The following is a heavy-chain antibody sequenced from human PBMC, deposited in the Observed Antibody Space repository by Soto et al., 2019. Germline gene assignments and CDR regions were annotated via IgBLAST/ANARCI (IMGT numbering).Heavy chain of an antibody. V-gene: IGHV3-73*01. CDR2: IRSKANSYAT. J-gene: IGHJ4*02. CDR1: GFTFSGSA. D-gene: IGHD3-22*01. Sequence: GVSLRLSCAASGFTFSGSAMHWVRQASGKGLEWVGRIRSKANSYATAYAASVKGRFTISRDDSKNTAYLQMNSLKTEDTAVYYCTRLSRYYDSSGYSETFDYWGQGTLVTAPQ. CDR3: TRLSRYYDSSGYSETFDY.